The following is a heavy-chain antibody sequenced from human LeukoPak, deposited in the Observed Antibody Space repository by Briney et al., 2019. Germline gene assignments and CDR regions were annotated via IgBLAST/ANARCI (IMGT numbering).Heavy chain of an antibody. V-gene: IGHV3-66*01. CDR3: AKDFSNYGVFDY. Sequence: GGSLRLSCAASGFTVSSNYMSWVRQAPGKGLEWVSVIYSGGSTYYADSVKGRFTISRDNSKNTLYLQMNSLRAEDTAVYYCAKDFSNYGVFDYWGQGTLVTVSS. J-gene: IGHJ4*02. CDR2: IYSGGST. CDR1: GFTVSSNY. D-gene: IGHD4-11*01.